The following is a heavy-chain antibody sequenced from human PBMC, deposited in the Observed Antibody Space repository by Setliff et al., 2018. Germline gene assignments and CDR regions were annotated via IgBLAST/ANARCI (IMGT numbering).Heavy chain of an antibody. D-gene: IGHD1-26*01. CDR3: ARDAKYSGSYY. Sequence: SETLSLTCTVSGGSISSHYWSWIRQPPGKGLEWIGSIYYSGSTNYNPSLKSRVTISVDTSKNQFSLKLGSVTAADTAVYYCARDAKYSGSYYWGQGTLVTVSS. J-gene: IGHJ4*02. V-gene: IGHV4-59*11. CDR1: GGSISSHY. CDR2: IYYSGST.